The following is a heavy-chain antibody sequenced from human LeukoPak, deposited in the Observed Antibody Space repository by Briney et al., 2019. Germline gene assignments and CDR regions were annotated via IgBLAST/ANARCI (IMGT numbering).Heavy chain of an antibody. Sequence: AGGSLRLSCAASGFTFSSYAMHWVRQAPGKGLEWVAVISYDGSNKYYADSVKGRFTISRDNSKNTLYLQMNSLRAEDTAVYYCASSYHIVVVTAILGYWGQGTLDTVSS. V-gene: IGHV3-30*04. J-gene: IGHJ4*02. CDR1: GFTFSSYA. CDR3: ASSYHIVVVTAILGY. D-gene: IGHD2-21*02. CDR2: ISYDGSNK.